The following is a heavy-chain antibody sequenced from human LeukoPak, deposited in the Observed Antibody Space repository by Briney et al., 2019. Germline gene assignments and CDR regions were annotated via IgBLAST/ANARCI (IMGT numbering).Heavy chain of an antibody. V-gene: IGHV1-69*13. CDR3: ARGHHYYNSSGYYRFDY. D-gene: IGHD3-22*01. J-gene: IGHJ4*02. CDR2: IIPIFGTA. CDR1: VGTFSSYA. Sequence: ASVKVSCKASVGTFSSYAISWVRQAPGQGLEWMGGIIPIFGTANYAQKFQGRVTITADESTSTAYMELSSLRSEDTAVYYCARGHHYYNSSGYYRFDYWGQGTLVTVSS.